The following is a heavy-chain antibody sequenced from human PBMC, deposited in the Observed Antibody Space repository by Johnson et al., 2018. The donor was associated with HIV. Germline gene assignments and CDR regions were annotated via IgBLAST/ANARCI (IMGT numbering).Heavy chain of an antibody. CDR2: ISWNSGSI. CDR3: AGVRMTPPLGAFDI. Sequence: VQLVESGGGLVQPGRSLRLSCAASGFTFDDYAMHWVRQAPGKGLEWVSGISWNSGSIGYADSVKGRFTISRDNSKNPPYLQMNRARVEETAVYYCAGVRMTPPLGAFDIWGQGTMVTVSS. V-gene: IGHV3-9*01. D-gene: IGHD3-10*01. J-gene: IGHJ3*02. CDR1: GFTFDDYA.